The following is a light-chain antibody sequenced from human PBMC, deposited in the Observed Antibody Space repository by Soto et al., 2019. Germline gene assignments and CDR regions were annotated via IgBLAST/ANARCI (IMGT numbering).Light chain of an antibody. CDR2: EVS. V-gene: IGLV2-14*01. CDR1: SSDVGGYKY. J-gene: IGLJ1*01. Sequence: QSALTQPASVSGSPGQSNTISCTGTSSDVGGYKYVSWYQQHPGKAPKLMIYEVSNRPSGVSNRFSGSKSGNMASLTFSGLQAEDEADYYCSSYTSSSPCVFGTGTKVTVL. CDR3: SSYTSSSPCV.